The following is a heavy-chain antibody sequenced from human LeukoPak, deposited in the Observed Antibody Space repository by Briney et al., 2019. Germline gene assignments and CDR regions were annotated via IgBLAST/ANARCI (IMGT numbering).Heavy chain of an antibody. CDR2: IWYDGSNK. D-gene: IGHD6-19*01. Sequence: GGFLRLSCAASGFTFSSYGMHWVRQAPGKGLEWVAVIWYDGSNKYYADSVKGRFTISSDNSKNTLYLQMNSLRAEDTAVYYCAKEMIGSGWYYFDYWGQGTLVTVSS. CDR1: GFTFSSYG. J-gene: IGHJ4*02. CDR3: AKEMIGSGWYYFDY. V-gene: IGHV3-33*06.